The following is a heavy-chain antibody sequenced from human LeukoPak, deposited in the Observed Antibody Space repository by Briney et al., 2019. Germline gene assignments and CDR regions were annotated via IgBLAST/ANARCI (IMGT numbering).Heavy chain of an antibody. D-gene: IGHD7-27*01. CDR2: ISSSSSYI. V-gene: IGHV3-21*04. CDR3: AKVNWGYYYGMDV. CDR1: GFTFSSYS. J-gene: IGHJ6*02. Sequence: GSLRLSCAASGFTFSSYSMNWVRQAPGKGLEWVSSISSSSSYIYYADSVKGRFTISRDNAKNSLYLQMNSLRAEDTAVYYCAKVNWGYYYGMDVWGQGTTVTVSS.